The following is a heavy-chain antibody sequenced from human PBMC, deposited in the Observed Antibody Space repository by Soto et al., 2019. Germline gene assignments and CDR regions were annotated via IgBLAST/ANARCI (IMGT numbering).Heavy chain of an antibody. CDR1: GFTFSSYG. D-gene: IGHD6-19*01. CDR2: IWYDGSNK. CDR3: ARDSPIAVAGPDVPSGMDV. V-gene: IGHV3-33*01. J-gene: IGHJ6*02. Sequence: QVQLVESGGGVVQPGRSLRLSCAASGFTFSSYGMHWVRQAPGKGLEWVAVIWYDGSNKYYADSVKGRFTISRDNSKYTLYLQMNSLRAEDTAVYYCARDSPIAVAGPDVPSGMDVWGQGTTVTVSS.